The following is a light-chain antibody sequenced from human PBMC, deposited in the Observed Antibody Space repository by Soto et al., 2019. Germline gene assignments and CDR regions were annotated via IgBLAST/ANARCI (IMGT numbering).Light chain of an antibody. V-gene: IGLV3-21*04. Sequence: SYELTQPPSVSVAPGKTARITCGGNNIGSKSVPWYQQKPGQAPVLVIYYDSDRPSGIPERFSGSNSGNTATLTISRVEAGDEADYYCQVWDSSSDPHVVFGGGTKLTVL. CDR2: YDS. J-gene: IGLJ2*01. CDR1: NIGSKS. CDR3: QVWDSSSDPHVV.